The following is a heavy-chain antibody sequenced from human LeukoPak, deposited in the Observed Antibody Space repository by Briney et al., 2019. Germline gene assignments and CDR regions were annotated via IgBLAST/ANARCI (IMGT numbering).Heavy chain of an antibody. CDR3: ARSTRSWFDP. CDR2: IYYSGST. D-gene: IGHD3-10*01. J-gene: IGHJ5*02. Sequence: SETLSLTCTVSGGSISSSSYYWGWIRQPPGKGLEWIGSIYYSGSTNYNPSLKSRVTISVDTSNNQFSLKLSSVTAADTAVYYCARSTRSWFDPWGQGTLVTVSS. CDR1: GGSISSSSYY. V-gene: IGHV4-39*07.